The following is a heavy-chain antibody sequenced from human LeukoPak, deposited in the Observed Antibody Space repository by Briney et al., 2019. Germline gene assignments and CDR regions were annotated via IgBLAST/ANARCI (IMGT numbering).Heavy chain of an antibody. V-gene: IGHV1-24*01. D-gene: IGHD4-23*01. CDR3: ARDGMEDDYGGNSYPRGY. CDR2: FDPEDGET. J-gene: IGHJ4*02. Sequence: ASVKVSCKVSGYTLTELSMHWVRQAPGKGLEWMGGFDPEDGETIYAQKFQGRVTITADESTSTAYMELSSLRSEDTAVYYCARDGMEDDYGGNSYPRGYWGQGTLVTVSS. CDR1: GYTLTELS.